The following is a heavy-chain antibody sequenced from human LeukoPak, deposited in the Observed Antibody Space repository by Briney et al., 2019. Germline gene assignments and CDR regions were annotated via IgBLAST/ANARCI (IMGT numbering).Heavy chain of an antibody. CDR3: ARDEWELPTRWDY. J-gene: IGHJ4*02. CDR1: GGTFSSYA. Sequence: SVKVSCRASGGTFSSYAISWVRQAPGQGLEWMGGIIPIFGTANYAQKFQGRVTITADKSTSTAYMELNSLRSDDTAVYYCARDEWELPTRWDYWGQGTLVTVSS. V-gene: IGHV1-69*06. CDR2: IIPIFGTA. D-gene: IGHD1-26*01.